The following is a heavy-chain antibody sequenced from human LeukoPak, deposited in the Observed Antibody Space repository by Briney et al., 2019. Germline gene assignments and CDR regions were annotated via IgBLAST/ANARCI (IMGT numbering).Heavy chain of an antibody. CDR2: IRSKAYGGTT. CDR3: ARGRGTMVRFHTHNWFDP. D-gene: IGHD3-10*01. V-gene: IGHV3-49*04. CDR1: GFTFGDYA. J-gene: IGHJ5*02. Sequence: GGSLRLSCTASGFTFGDYAMSWVRQAPGKGLEWVGFIRSKAYGGTTEYAASVKGRFTISRDDSKSIAYLQMNSLKTEDTAVYYCARGRGTMVRFHTHNWFDPWGQGTLVTVSS.